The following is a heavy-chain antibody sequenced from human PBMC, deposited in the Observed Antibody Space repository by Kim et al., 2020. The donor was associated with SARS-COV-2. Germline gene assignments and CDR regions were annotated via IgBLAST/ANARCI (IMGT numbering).Heavy chain of an antibody. D-gene: IGHD6-19*01. CDR2: IQPLDSEI. Sequence: GESLKISCKGSGYSFTSYWIAWVRQMPGQGLEWVGVIQPLDSEIRYSPSFQGHISISADKPINTAYLQWSSLKASDTAIYYWTRQNYNSGGPDLWGQGTLVTVPS. V-gene: IGHV5-51*01. CDR3: TRQNYNSGGPDL. CDR1: GYSFTSYW. J-gene: IGHJ4*02.